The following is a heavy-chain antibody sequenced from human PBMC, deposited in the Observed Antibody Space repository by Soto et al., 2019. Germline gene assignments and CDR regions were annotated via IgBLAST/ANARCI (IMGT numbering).Heavy chain of an antibody. V-gene: IGHV3-11*01. CDR2: IGASGSPI. Sequence: QMQLVQSGGGLVKPGGSLRLSCAASGFSFSDYYMSWIRRAPGKGLEWVSYIGASGSPIYFGDSVTGRFSISRDNTNNSLYLQMNSLRPDDTAVYYCARGTYGMDVWGQGTTVIVSS. J-gene: IGHJ6*02. CDR3: ARGTYGMDV. D-gene: IGHD3-10*01. CDR1: GFSFSDYY.